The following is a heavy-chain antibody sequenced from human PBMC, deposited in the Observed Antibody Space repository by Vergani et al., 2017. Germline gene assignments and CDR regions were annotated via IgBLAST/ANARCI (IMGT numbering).Heavy chain of an antibody. CDR1: GGTFSSYT. CDR2: IITILGIA. V-gene: IGHV1-69*02. Sequence: QVQLVQSGAEVKKPGSSVKVSCKASGGTFSSYTISWVRQAPGQGLEWMGRIITILGIANYAQKFQGRVTITADKSTRTAYMELSSLRSADTAVYYCAGGILTGYYKSSHAYYWGQGILVTVSA. CDR3: AGGILTGYYKSSHAYY. J-gene: IGHJ4*02. D-gene: IGHD3-9*01.